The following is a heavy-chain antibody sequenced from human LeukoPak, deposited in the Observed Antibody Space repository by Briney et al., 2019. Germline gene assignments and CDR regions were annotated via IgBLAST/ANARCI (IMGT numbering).Heavy chain of an antibody. CDR3: ARLLGGY. Sequence: PSETLSLTCSVSGYSISSGYYWDWIRQPPGKGLEWIGSIYYSGSTYYNPSLKSRVTISVDTSKNQFSLKLSSVTAADTAVYYCARLLGGYWGQGTLVTVSS. CDR1: GYSISSGYY. CDR2: IYYSGST. J-gene: IGHJ4*02. V-gene: IGHV4-38-2*02. D-gene: IGHD2/OR15-2a*01.